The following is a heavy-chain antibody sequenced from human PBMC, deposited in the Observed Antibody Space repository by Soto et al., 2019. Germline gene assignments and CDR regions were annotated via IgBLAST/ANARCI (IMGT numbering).Heavy chain of an antibody. CDR3: ARLVYDTRLNYMYFDF. D-gene: IGHD3-10*01. Sequence: SETLSLTCAVSGVSLTSGNWWTWVRQSPQRGLEYIGEIFHDGTANYYPSFERRVAMSVVTSRNQFSLKLTSVTAADTAVYFCARLVYDTRLNYMYFDFWGPGTQVTVSS. J-gene: IGHJ4*02. V-gene: IGHV4-4*02. CDR1: GVSLTSGNW. CDR2: IFHDGTA.